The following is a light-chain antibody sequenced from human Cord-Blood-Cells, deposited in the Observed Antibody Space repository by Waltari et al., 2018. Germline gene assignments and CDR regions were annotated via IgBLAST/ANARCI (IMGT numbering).Light chain of an antibody. Sequence: QSALTQPASVSGSPGQSITLSCTGTSRDVGGYNLVSWYQQHPGKAPKLMIYEGSKRPSGVSNRFSGSKSGNTASLTISGLQAEDEADYYCCSYAGSSTLVFGGGTKLTVL. CDR3: CSYAGSSTLV. CDR2: EGS. V-gene: IGLV2-23*01. J-gene: IGLJ3*02. CDR1: SRDVGGYNL.